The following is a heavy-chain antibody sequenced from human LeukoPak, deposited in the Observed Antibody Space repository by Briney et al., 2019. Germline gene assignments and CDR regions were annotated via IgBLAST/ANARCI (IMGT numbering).Heavy chain of an antibody. D-gene: IGHD6-13*01. CDR2: ISGSGGST. CDR3: XXXXXAAAGKVDY. CDR1: GFTFSSYA. Sequence: GGSLRLSCAASGFTFSSYAMSWVRQAPGKGLEWVSAISGSGGSTYYADSVKGRFTISRDNSKNTLYLQMNSLRAEDTAVYYXXXXXXAAAGKVDYWGQGTLVTVSS. V-gene: IGHV3-23*01. J-gene: IGHJ4*02.